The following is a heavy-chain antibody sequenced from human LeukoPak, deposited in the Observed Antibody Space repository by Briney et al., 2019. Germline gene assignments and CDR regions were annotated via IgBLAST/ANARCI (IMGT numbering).Heavy chain of an antibody. V-gene: IGHV4-59*08. CDR1: GGSISSYY. Sequence: SETLSLTCTVSGGSISSYYWSWIRQPPGKGLEWIGYIYYSGSTNYNPSLKSRVTISVDTSKNQFSLKLSSVTAADTAVYYCARHNVLRFLERLPSDYYYGMDVWGQGTTVTVSS. J-gene: IGHJ6*02. D-gene: IGHD3-3*01. CDR2: IYYSGST. CDR3: ARHNVLRFLERLPSDYYYGMDV.